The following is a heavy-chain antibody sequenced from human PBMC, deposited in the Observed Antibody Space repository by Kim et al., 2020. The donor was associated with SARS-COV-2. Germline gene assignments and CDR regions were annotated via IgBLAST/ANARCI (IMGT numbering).Heavy chain of an antibody. D-gene: IGHD3-22*01. CDR1: GFTFSSYA. CDR3: ARDVAHALGLFPRYYYYYGMDV. Sequence: GGSLRLSCAASGFTFSSYAMHWVRQAPGKGLEWVAVISYDGSNKYYADSVKGRFTISRDNSKNTLYLQMNSLRAEDTAVYYCARDVAHALGLFPRYYYYYGMDVWGQGTTVTVSS. V-gene: IGHV3-30*04. CDR2: ISYDGSNK. J-gene: IGHJ6*02.